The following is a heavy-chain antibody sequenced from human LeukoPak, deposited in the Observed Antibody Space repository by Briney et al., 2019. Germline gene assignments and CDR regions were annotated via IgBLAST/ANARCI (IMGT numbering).Heavy chain of an antibody. Sequence: PSQTLSLTCTVSGGSISSGSYYWSWIRQPAGKGLEWIGRIYTSGSTNYNPSLKSRVTISVDTSKNQFSLKLSSVTAADTAVYYCAVPSFGVVWFDYWGQGTLVTVSS. CDR2: IYTSGST. J-gene: IGHJ4*02. CDR3: AVPSFGVVWFDY. V-gene: IGHV4-61*02. CDR1: GGSISSGSYY. D-gene: IGHD3-3*01.